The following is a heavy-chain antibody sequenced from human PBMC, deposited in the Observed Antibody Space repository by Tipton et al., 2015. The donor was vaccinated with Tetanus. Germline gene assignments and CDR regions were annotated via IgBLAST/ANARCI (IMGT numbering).Heavy chain of an antibody. CDR3: ARAGEGGYDATMGFYYYYMDV. Sequence: LRLSCTVSGASISTYSWTWIRQSPGKGLEWIAYLYFSGNTNYNPSLKTRVTMSPDTSKNQVSLRLNSVTAAGTAVYYCARAGEGGYDATMGFYYYYMDVWGKGTTVTVSS. CDR1: GASISTYS. V-gene: IGHV4-59*01. D-gene: IGHD5-12*01. CDR2: LYFSGNT. J-gene: IGHJ6*03.